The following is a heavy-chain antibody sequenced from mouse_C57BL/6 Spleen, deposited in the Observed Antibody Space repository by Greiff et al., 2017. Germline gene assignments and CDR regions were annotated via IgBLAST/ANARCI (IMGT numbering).Heavy chain of an antibody. CDR1: GYAFSSYW. D-gene: IGHD1-1*01. J-gene: IGHJ3*01. Sequence: QVQLQQSGAELVKPGASVKISCKASGYAFSSYWMNWVKQRPGKGLEWIGQIYPGDGDTNYNGKFKGKATLTADKSSSTAYMQLSSLTSEDSAVYFCARSHYYGSSYLFAYWGQAALVPVS. V-gene: IGHV1-80*01. CDR2: IYPGDGDT. CDR3: ARSHYYGSSYLFAY.